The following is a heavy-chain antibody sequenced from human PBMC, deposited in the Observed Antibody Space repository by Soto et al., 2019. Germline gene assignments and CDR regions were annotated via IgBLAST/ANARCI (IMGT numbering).Heavy chain of an antibody. D-gene: IGHD3-22*01. CDR1: GYTFTSYY. CDR2: INPSGGST. V-gene: IGHV1-46*01. Sequence: ASVKVSCKASGYTFTSYYMHWVRQAPGQGLEWMGIINPSGGSTSYAQKFQGRVTMTRDTSTSTVYMELSSLRSEDTAVYYCARGRRGYYDSSGYRGFDYWGQGTLVTV. CDR3: ARGRRGYYDSSGYRGFDY. J-gene: IGHJ4*02.